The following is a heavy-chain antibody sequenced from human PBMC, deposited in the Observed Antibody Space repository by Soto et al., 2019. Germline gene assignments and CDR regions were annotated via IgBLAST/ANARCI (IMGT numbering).Heavy chain of an antibody. CDR3: ARSFGSGTYNHRWFDP. CDR1: GGSISSRTYY. V-gene: IGHV4-39*01. D-gene: IGHD3-10*01. CDR2: IYYSGST. Sequence: QLQLQESGPGLVKPSETLSLICAVSGGSISSRTYYWGWIRQPPGKGLEWIGTIYYSGSTYYNPSLKSRVTISVDTSKYQFSLNLSSVTAADRAVYYCARSFGSGTYNHRWFDPWGQGTLVTVSS. J-gene: IGHJ5*02.